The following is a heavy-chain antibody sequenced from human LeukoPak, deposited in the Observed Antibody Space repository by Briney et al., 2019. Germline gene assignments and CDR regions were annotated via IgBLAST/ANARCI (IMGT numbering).Heavy chain of an antibody. J-gene: IGHJ4*02. CDR2: INPNSGGT. Sequence: ASVKVSCKASGYTFTSYDINWVRQATGQGLEWMGWINPNSGGTNYAQKFQGRVTMTRDTSISTAYMELSRLRSDDTAVYYCARDQVFLVDWGQGTLVTVSS. V-gene: IGHV1-2*02. D-gene: IGHD3-3*01. CDR1: GYTFTSYD. CDR3: ARDQVFLVD.